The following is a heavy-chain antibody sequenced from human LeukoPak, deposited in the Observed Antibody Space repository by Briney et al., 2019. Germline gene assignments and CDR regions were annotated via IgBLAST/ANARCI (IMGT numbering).Heavy chain of an antibody. J-gene: IGHJ3*02. CDR3: AKDLRPIFLGGAFDI. CDR1: GFTFSSYA. CDR2: ISGSGGST. Sequence: GGSLRLSCAASGFTFSSYAMSWVRQAPGKGLEWVSAISGSGGSTDYADSVNGRFTISRDNSKNTLYLQMNSLRAEDTALYYCAKDLRPIFLGGAFDIWGQGTMVTVSS. D-gene: IGHD3-3*01. V-gene: IGHV3-23*01.